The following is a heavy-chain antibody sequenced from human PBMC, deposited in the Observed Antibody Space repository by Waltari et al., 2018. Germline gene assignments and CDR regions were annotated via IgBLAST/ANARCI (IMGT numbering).Heavy chain of an antibody. CDR3: QFVHWNGDFDF. CDR2: IRHDASNK. D-gene: IGHD1-1*01. CDR1: GFPFTSYA. J-gene: IGHJ4*02. Sequence: QVQVVESGGGVVRPGGSLRLSCAASGFPFTSYAMHWVHQAPGKGLEWIAFIRHDASNKFYVDSVKGRFTISRDVSSHTLYLQMDRLRSEDTAVYFCQFVHWNGDFDFWGQGTLVTVSS. V-gene: IGHV3-30*02.